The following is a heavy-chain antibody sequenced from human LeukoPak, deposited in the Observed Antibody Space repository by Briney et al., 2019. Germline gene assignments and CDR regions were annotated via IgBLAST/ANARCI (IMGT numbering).Heavy chain of an antibody. Sequence: PGGSLRLSCAASGFTFDDYGMSWVRQAPGKGLEWVSGINWNGGRTGYADSVKGRFTISRDNAKNSLYLQMSSLRAEDTALYYCARSGALGLGQGSDYYYYYYMDVWGKGTTVTVSS. CDR2: INWNGGRT. CDR1: GFTFDDYG. V-gene: IGHV3-20*04. CDR3: ARSGALGLGQGSDYYYYYYMDV. D-gene: IGHD3-16*01. J-gene: IGHJ6*03.